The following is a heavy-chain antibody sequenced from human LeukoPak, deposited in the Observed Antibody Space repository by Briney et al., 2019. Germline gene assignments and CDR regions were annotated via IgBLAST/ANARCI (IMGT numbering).Heavy chain of an antibody. D-gene: IGHD6-19*01. CDR3: ARRVAGTRYFDY. CDR2: IDWDDDK. J-gene: IGHJ4*02. Sequence: ESGPALLQPTPALTLTCTFSGSALRTRGMCVSWIRQPPVKALEWLSSIDWDDDKYYSTSLKTTLTISKDTSKNQVVLTMTNMDPVDTATYYCARRVAGTRYFDYWGQGTLVTVSS. V-gene: IGHV2-70*11. CDR1: GSALRTRGMC.